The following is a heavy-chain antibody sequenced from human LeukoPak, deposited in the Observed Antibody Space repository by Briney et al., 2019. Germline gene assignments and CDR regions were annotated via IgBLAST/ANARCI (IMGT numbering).Heavy chain of an antibody. CDR3: ARPRNWSYRCFDY. J-gene: IGHJ4*02. CDR2: ICYSGRT. V-gene: IGHV4-39*07. D-gene: IGHD1-26*01. Sequence: KPSETLSLTCSVSGDSVSRSDSYWDWIRQPPGKGLEWIGTICYSGRTYYNPSLKSRVTISVDTSKNQFSLKLSSVTAADTAVYYCARPRNWSYRCFDYWGQGTLVTVSS. CDR1: GDSVSRSDSY.